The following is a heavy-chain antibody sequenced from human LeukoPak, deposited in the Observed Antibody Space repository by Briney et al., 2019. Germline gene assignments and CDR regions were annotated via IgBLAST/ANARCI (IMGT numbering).Heavy chain of an antibody. CDR3: ARSIDYYDSSGPDY. J-gene: IGHJ4*02. V-gene: IGHV4-4*07. Sequence: SETLSLTCTVSGGSISSYYWSWIRQPAGKGLEWIGRIYTSGSTNCNPSLKSRVTMSVDTSKNQFSLKLSSVTAADTAVYYCARSIDYYDSSGPDYWGQGTLVTVSS. CDR2: IYTSGST. D-gene: IGHD3-22*01. CDR1: GGSISSYY.